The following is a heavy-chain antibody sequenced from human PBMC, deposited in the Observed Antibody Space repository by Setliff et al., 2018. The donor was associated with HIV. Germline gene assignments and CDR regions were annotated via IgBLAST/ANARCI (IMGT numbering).Heavy chain of an antibody. V-gene: IGHV4-34*01. CDR2: INHSGST. J-gene: IGHJ4*02. D-gene: IGHD5-18*01. CDR3: ARTHSFQPYYFDY. Sequence: PSETLSLTCAVYGGSFSGYYWSWIRQPPGKGLEWIGEINHSGSTNYNPSLKSRVTISVDTSKNQFSLKLSSVTAADTAVYNCARTHSFQPYYFDYWGQGTLVTVSS. CDR1: GGSFSGYY.